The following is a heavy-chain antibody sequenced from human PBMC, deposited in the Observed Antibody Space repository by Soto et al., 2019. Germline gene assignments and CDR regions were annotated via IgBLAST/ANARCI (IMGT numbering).Heavy chain of an antibody. CDR1: GYTFTSYG. D-gene: IGHD2-21*02. CDR3: ARERDVPYYYYGMDV. V-gene: IGHV1-18*01. CDR2: ISGYNGKT. Sequence: QVQLVQSGGEVKKPGASVKVSCKASGYTFTSYGISWVRQAPGQELEWMGWISGYNGKTNYAQKVQDRVTMTTDTSTSTVYMELRSLRSADTAVYYCARERDVPYYYYGMDVWGQGTTVTVSS. J-gene: IGHJ6*02.